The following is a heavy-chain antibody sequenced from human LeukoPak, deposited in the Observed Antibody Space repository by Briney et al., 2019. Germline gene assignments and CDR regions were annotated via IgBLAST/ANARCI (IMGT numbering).Heavy chain of an antibody. CDR3: ARVSSSWYQDWYFDL. D-gene: IGHD6-13*01. CDR2: IYTSGNT. V-gene: IGHV4-59*10. Sequence: SETLSLTCAVYGGSFSGYYWSWIRQPPGKGLEWIGRIYTSGNTNYKPSLKSRVTMSVDTSKNQFSLKLSSVTAADTAVYYCARVSSSWYQDWYFDLWGRGTLVTVSS. CDR1: GGSFSGYY. J-gene: IGHJ2*01.